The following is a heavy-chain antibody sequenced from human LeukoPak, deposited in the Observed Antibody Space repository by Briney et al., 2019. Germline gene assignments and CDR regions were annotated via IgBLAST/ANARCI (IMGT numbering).Heavy chain of an antibody. J-gene: IGHJ5*02. D-gene: IGHD4-17*01. CDR2: IYYSGST. Sequence: SETLSLTCTVSGGSISSSSYYWGWIRQPPGKGLEWIGSIYYSGSTNYNPSLKSRVTISVDTSKNQLSLKLSSVTAADTAVYYCARHFVKAVTTSRGRHNWFDPWGQGTLVTVSS. CDR1: GGSISSSSYY. V-gene: IGHV4-39*01. CDR3: ARHFVKAVTTSRGRHNWFDP.